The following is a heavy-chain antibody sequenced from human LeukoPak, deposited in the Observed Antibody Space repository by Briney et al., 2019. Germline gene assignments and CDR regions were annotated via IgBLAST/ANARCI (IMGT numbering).Heavy chain of an antibody. Sequence: GESLKISCKGSGYSFTSYWIGWVRQMPGKGLEWMGIIFPGDSYTRYSPSFQGQVTFSADKSISIAYLQLSSLKASDTAMYYCARSMTSRLFYFDYWGQGTLVTVSS. CDR2: IFPGDSYT. D-gene: IGHD2-21*01. CDR1: GYSFTSYW. CDR3: ARSMTSRLFYFDY. V-gene: IGHV5-51*01. J-gene: IGHJ4*02.